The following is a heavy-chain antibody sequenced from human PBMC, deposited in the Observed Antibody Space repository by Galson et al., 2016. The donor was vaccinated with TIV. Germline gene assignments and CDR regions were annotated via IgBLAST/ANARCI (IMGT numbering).Heavy chain of an antibody. D-gene: IGHD1-26*01. Sequence: TLSLTCNVSGGSISNGGYFWSWIRLHPGKGLEWIGNIYYSGSTYYNPSLKSRIAISVDKSQNHISLILRSVTAADTAVYYCARWADSGSYYDYFQDWGQGTLVTVSS. CDR3: ARWADSGSYYDYFQD. CDR2: IYYSGST. J-gene: IGHJ1*01. CDR1: GGSISNGGYF. V-gene: IGHV4-31*03.